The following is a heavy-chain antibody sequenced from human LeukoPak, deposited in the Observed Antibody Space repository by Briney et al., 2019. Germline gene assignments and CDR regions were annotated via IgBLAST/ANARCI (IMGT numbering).Heavy chain of an antibody. J-gene: IGHJ5*02. CDR1: GYTFTSYY. Sequence: ASVKVSCKASGYTFTSYYMHWVRQAPGQGLEWMGIINPSGGSTSYAQKFQGRVTMPRDTSTSTVYMELSSLRSEDTAVYYCAREGDDSSGWHYNWFDPWGPGTLVTVSS. CDR2: INPSGGST. CDR3: AREGDDSSGWHYNWFDP. D-gene: IGHD6-19*01. V-gene: IGHV1-46*01.